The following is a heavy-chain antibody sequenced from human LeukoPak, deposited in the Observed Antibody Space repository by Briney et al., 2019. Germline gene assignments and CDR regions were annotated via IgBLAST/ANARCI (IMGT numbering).Heavy chain of an antibody. CDR3: ARGRGLGLRQQLVQTTDY. J-gene: IGHJ4*02. D-gene: IGHD6-13*01. CDR1: GYTFTSYG. CDR2: ITPHSGGT. Sequence: GASVRVSCKASGYTFTSYGISWVRQAPGHRLEWMGWITPHSGGTNYAQKFQGRVTMTRDTSISTAYMELSRLRSDDTAVYYCARGRGLGLRQQLVQTTDYWGQGTLVTVSS. V-gene: IGHV1-2*02.